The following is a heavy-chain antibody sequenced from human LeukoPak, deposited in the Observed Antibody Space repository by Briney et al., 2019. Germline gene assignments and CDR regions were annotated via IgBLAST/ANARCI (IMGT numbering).Heavy chain of an antibody. CDR3: ARTVAVTSMLDY. D-gene: IGHD2-21*02. CDR2: IYYSGST. CDR1: GGSISSYY. J-gene: IGHJ4*02. V-gene: IGHV4-59*08. Sequence: PSETLSLTCTVPGGSISSYYWSWIRHPPGKGLEWIGYIYYSGSTNYNPSLKSRVTISVDTSKNQFSLKLSSVTAADTAVYYCARTVAVTSMLDYWGQGTLVTVSS.